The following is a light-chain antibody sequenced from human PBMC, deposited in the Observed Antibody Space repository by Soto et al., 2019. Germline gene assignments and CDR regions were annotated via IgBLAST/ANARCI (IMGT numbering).Light chain of an antibody. J-gene: IGLJ1*01. CDR3: SSYTTTSTLV. Sequence: QSVLTQPASVSGSPGQSITISCTGTSSDVGAYNYVSWYQHHPGKAPKLMIYDVNNRPSGVSTRFSGSKSGNTASLTISGLQAEDEADYYCSSYTTTSTLVFGTGTKLTVL. V-gene: IGLV2-14*03. CDR2: DVN. CDR1: SSDVGAYNY.